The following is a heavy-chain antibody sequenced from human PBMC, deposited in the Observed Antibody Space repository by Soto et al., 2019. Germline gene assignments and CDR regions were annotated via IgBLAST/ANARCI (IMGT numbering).Heavy chain of an antibody. CDR3: ARVSSTGIDYRDNKPSWDFDL. CDR1: GGTFSSYA. Sequence: QVQLVQSGAEVKKPGSSVKVSCKASGGTFSSYAFSWVRQAPGQGLEWMGGIIPLFGTTNYAQKFQGRVTITADESTSTAYMELSSLRSEYTAVYHCARVSSTGIDYRDNKPSWDFDLWGRGTLVTVSA. J-gene: IGHJ2*01. V-gene: IGHV1-69*01. D-gene: IGHD4-17*01. CDR2: IIPLFGTT.